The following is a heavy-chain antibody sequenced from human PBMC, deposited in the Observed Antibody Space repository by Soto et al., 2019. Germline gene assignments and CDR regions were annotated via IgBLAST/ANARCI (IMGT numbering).Heavy chain of an antibody. V-gene: IGHV1-18*01. CDR3: AREMVVAAPPGGGFDY. D-gene: IGHD2-15*01. CDR2: ISAYNGNT. J-gene: IGHJ4*02. Sequence: QVQLVQSGAEVKKPGASVKVSCKASGYTFTSYGISWVRQAPGQGLEWMGWISAYNGNTNYAQKLQGRVTMTTDTSTSTADMELRSLRSDDTAVYYCAREMVVAAPPGGGFDYWGQGTLVTVSS. CDR1: GYTFTSYG.